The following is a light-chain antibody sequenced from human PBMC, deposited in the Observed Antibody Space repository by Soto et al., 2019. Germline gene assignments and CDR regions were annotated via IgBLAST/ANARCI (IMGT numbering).Light chain of an antibody. CDR1: TGTVTSGHY. J-gene: IGLJ1*01. V-gene: IGLV7-46*01. Sequence: QAVVTQVPSLTVSPGGAVTLTSGSTTGTVTSGHYPYWFQQKPDQAPRTLIYDTSKKHPATPARFSGSLLGGKAALTLSGAQPVEEAEYYCLLSYSGAYVFGTGTKVTVL. CDR2: DTS. CDR3: LLSYSGAYV.